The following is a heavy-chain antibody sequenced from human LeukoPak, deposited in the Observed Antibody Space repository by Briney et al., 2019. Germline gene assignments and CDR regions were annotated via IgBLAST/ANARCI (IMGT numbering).Heavy chain of an antibody. Sequence: SETLSLTCAVYGGSFSGYYWSWIRQPPGKGLEWIGEINHSGSTNYNPSLKSRVTISVDTSKNQFSLKLSSVTAADTAVYYCARGKVSRYFDWLSRPYYFDYWGQGTLVTVSS. D-gene: IGHD3-9*01. CDR3: ARGKVSRYFDWLSRPYYFDY. J-gene: IGHJ4*02. CDR1: GGSFSGYY. CDR2: INHSGST. V-gene: IGHV4-34*01.